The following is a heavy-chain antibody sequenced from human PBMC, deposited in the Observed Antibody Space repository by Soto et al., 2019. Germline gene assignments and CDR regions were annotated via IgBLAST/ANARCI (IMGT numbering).Heavy chain of an antibody. D-gene: IGHD1-7*01. J-gene: IGHJ4*02. Sequence: GSLRLSCAASVFTFSINDMHWVRQAPGRGLEWVAVISNDGNNKYYADSVKGRFTLSRDNSKNMVYLQMDSLRVEDTAVYFCAKDHQTYNWDYLFDSWGPGTLVTVSS. CDR1: VFTFSIND. CDR3: AKDHQTYNWDYLFDS. CDR2: ISNDGNNK. V-gene: IGHV3-30*18.